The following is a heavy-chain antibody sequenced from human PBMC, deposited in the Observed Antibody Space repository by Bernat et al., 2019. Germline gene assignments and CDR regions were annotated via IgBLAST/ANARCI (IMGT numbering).Heavy chain of an antibody. CDR3: ARDLYGMDV. CDR2: ISYDGSNK. Sequence: QVSLVESGGGVVQPGRSLRLSCAASGFTFSSYAMHWVRQAPGKGLEWVAVISYDGSNKYYADSVKGRFTISRDNSKNTLYLQMNSLRAEDTAVYYCARDLYGMDVWGQGTTVTVSS. J-gene: IGHJ6*02. CDR1: GFTFSSYA. V-gene: IGHV3-30-3*01.